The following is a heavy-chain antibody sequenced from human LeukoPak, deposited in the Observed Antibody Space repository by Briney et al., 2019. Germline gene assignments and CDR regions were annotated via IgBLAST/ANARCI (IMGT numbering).Heavy chain of an antibody. CDR3: ARDLVVVTGLRTRGSFDI. V-gene: IGHV1-46*01. D-gene: IGHD2-21*02. Sequence: ASVKVSCKASGYNFTSYYMHWVRQAPGQGLEWMGIINPSGGTTSYAQKFQGRVTVTRDTSTSTVYMELSSLRSEDTAVYYCARDLVVVTGLRTRGSFDIWGQGTMVTISS. CDR1: GYNFTSYY. CDR2: INPSGGTT. J-gene: IGHJ3*02.